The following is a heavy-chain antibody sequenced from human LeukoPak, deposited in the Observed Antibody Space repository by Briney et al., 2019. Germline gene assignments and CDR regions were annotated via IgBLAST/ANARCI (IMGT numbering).Heavy chain of an antibody. Sequence: GGSLRLSCAASGFTFTGYEMNWVRQAPGKGLEWVSYISSGGRTRQYADSVKGRFTISKDNAKNTLYLQMNSLRAEDTAVYYCARAGIAAALDYWGQGTLVTVSS. J-gene: IGHJ4*02. CDR2: ISSGGRTR. D-gene: IGHD6-13*01. V-gene: IGHV3-48*03. CDR1: GFTFTGYE. CDR3: ARAGIAAALDY.